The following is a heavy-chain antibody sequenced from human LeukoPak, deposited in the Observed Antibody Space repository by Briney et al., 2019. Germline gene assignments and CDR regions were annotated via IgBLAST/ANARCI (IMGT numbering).Heavy chain of an antibody. CDR2: ISSSSIYI. V-gene: IGHV3-21*01. D-gene: IGHD3-9*01. Sequence: GGSLRLSCAASGLTFSSYAMSWVRQAPGKGLEWVSSISSSSIYIYYADSVKGRFTISRDNAKNSLYLQMDSLRAEDTAVYYCAKEGDYDILTIDYWGQGTLVTVSS. CDR1: GLTFSSYA. CDR3: AKEGDYDILTIDY. J-gene: IGHJ4*02.